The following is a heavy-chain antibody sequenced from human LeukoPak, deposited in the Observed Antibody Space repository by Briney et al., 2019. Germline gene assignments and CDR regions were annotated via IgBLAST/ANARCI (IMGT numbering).Heavy chain of an antibody. V-gene: IGHV3-7*01. D-gene: IGHD3-3*01. Sequence: GGSLRLSCAASGFTFSSYWMTWVRQAPGKGLEWVANINQDGTEKYYVDSVKGRFTISRDNAKNSLYLQMSSLRAEDTAVYYCARQGFWSGYYFDYWGQGTLVTASS. CDR3: ARQGFWSGYYFDY. CDR2: INQDGTEK. J-gene: IGHJ4*02. CDR1: GFTFSSYW.